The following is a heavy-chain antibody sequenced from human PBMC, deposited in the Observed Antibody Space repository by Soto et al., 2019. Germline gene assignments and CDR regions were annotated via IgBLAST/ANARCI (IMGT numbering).Heavy chain of an antibody. J-gene: IGHJ4*02. Sequence: GGSLRLSCAASGFTFSSYAMSWVRQAPGKGLEWVSAISGSGGSTYYADSVKGRFTISRDNSKNTLYLQMNSLRAEDTAVYYCAKDEYDSSGYYHREVLSGYWGQGTLVTVSS. D-gene: IGHD3-22*01. CDR1: GFTFSSYA. CDR3: AKDEYDSSGYYHREVLSGY. CDR2: ISGSGGST. V-gene: IGHV3-23*01.